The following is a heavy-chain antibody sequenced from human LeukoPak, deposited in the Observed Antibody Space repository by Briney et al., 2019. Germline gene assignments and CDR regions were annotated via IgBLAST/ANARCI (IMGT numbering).Heavy chain of an antibody. J-gene: IGHJ4*02. V-gene: IGHV3-53*01. CDR3: ARVREGIVGAT. Sequence: PGGSLRLSCAASGFTVSSNYMSWVRQAPGKGPEWVSVIYSGGSTYYADSVKGRFTISRDNSKNTLYLQMNSLRAEDTAVYYCARVREGIVGATWGQGTLVTVSS. D-gene: IGHD1-26*01. CDR1: GFTVSSNY. CDR2: IYSGGST.